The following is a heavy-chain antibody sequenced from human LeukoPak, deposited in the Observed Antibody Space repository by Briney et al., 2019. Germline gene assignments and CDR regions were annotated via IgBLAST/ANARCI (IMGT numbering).Heavy chain of an antibody. J-gene: IGHJ6*02. CDR1: GFTFSNYW. CDR3: GYYYGSGSYYSSDYYYGMDV. D-gene: IGHD3-10*01. CDR2: IEKDGSEK. Sequence: GGSLRLSCAASGFTFSNYWMSWVRQAPGKGLEWVANIEKDGSEKYYVDSVKGRFTISRDNAKNSLYLQMNSLRAEDTAVYYCGYYYGSGSYYSSDYYYGMDVWGQGTTVTVSS. V-gene: IGHV3-7*01.